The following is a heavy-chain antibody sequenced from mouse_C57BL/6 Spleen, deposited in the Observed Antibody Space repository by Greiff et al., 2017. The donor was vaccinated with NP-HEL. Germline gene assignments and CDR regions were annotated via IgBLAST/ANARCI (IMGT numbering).Heavy chain of an antibody. CDR3: ARRNCYCLYYAMDY. D-gene: IGHD2-12*01. CDR1: GFTFSDYG. V-gene: IGHV5-17*01. CDR2: ISSGSGTI. Sequence: EVKLMESGGGLVKPGGSLKLSCAASGFTFSDYGMHWVRQAPEKGLEWVAYISSGSGTIYYAETVKGRFTMSRDNAKNTMFLQMTSLRSDDTAMYYCARRNCYCLYYAMDYWGQGTSVTVSA. J-gene: IGHJ4*01.